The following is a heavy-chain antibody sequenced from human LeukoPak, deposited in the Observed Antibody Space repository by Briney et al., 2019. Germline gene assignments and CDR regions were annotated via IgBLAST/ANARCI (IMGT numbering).Heavy chain of an antibody. D-gene: IGHD6-19*01. CDR1: GYTFTGYY. V-gene: IGHV1-2*04. CDR3: ARGREEIAVAGNLYYYYYGMDV. Sequence: VKVXXXXSGYTFTGYYMHWXRQAPGQGLEXMGWINPNSGGTNYAQRFQGWVTMTRDTSISTAYMELSRLRSDDTAVYYCARGREEIAVAGNLYYYYYGMDVWGQGTTVTVSS. J-gene: IGHJ6*02. CDR2: INPNSGGT.